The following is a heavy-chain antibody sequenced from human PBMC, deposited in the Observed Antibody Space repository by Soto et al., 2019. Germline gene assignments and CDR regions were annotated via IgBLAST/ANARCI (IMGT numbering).Heavy chain of an antibody. Sequence: EVQVVESGGGLVQPGGSLRLSCAASGFPFSNYEMNWVRQAPGKGLEWLSYIDSSGNHINYADSVKGRFTISRDNAENSLFLQMNSLRAEDTAFYYCASERPIGNHDAFDTWGRGTLVTVSS. CDR2: IDSSGNHI. V-gene: IGHV3-48*03. CDR3: ASERPIGNHDAFDT. J-gene: IGHJ3*02. CDR1: GFPFSNYE. D-gene: IGHD3-10*01.